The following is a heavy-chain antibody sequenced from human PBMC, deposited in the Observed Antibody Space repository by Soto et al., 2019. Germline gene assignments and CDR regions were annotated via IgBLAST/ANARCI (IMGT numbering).Heavy chain of an antibody. Sequence: QVELMQSGGEVKRPGASVKVSCKSSRYTFTSHGISWVRQAPGQGLEWMGWISTYNGKTDSAQKFQGRVTMTADTRTNTAYMELRSLCSDDTAVYYCARLLTEGATFREDAFDIWGQGTKVTVSS. CDR2: ISTYNGKT. J-gene: IGHJ3*02. V-gene: IGHV1-18*01. D-gene: IGHD1-26*01. CDR1: RYTFTSHG. CDR3: ARLLTEGATFREDAFDI.